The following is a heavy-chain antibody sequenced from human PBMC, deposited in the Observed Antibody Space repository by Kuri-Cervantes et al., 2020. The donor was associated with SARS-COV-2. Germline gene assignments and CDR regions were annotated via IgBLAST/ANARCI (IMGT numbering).Heavy chain of an antibody. CDR3: ATSPPIVGASNWFDP. J-gene: IGHJ5*02. CDR1: GYTFTSYD. CDR2: RNPNSGNT. V-gene: IGHV1-8*03. D-gene: IGHD1-26*01. Sequence: ASVKVSCKASGYTFTSYDINWVRQATGQGLEWMGWRNPNSGNTGYAQKFQGRVTITRNTSISTAYMGLSGLRSEDTAVYYCATSPPIVGASNWFDPWGQGTLVTVSS.